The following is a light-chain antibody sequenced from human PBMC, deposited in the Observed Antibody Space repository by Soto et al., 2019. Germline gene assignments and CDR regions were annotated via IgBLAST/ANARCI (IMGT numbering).Light chain of an antibody. CDR2: WST. CDR3: LQYFSTPRT. CDR1: HSLFFGSNNKNF. J-gene: IGKJ1*01. Sequence: DIVMTQTPDSLAVSLGERATINCRSSHSLFFGSNNKNFLSWYQQKQGQPPNLLITWSTTGESGVPDRFTGSGSGTDLTLTINNLQAEDVAVYYCLQYFSTPRTVGQGTQVEIK. V-gene: IGKV4-1*01.